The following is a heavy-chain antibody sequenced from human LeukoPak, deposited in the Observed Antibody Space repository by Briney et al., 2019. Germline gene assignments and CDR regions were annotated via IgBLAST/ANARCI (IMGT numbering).Heavy chain of an antibody. J-gene: IGHJ4*02. CDR1: GFTVKNNY. V-gene: IGHV3-53*01. Sequence: GGSLRLSCGASGFTVKNNYMNWVRQAPGKGLEWVSGIYGDGSTYYTKSVKGRFTISRDSSKNTLYLQMISLRAEDTAVYYCAIGSYCSGGSCYPLFDYWGRGTLVTVSS. CDR2: IYGDGST. CDR3: AIGSYCSGGSCYPLFDY. D-gene: IGHD2-15*01.